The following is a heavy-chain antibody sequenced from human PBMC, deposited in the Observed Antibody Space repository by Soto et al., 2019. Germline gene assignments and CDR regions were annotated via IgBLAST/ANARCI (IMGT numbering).Heavy chain of an antibody. V-gene: IGHV3-30*14. CDR1: SFIFGHYS. CDR2: ISYDGENQ. J-gene: IGHJ5*02. CDR3: VSPHSESSNAFDL. D-gene: IGHD3-10*01. Sequence: SLRLSFAASSFIFGHYSMHWVRPPPGKGLEWVALISYDGENQYFTDSVRGRFTISRDNSKTAVYLEMNDLRLDDTATYYCVSPHSESSNAFDLWGQGTLVTVSS.